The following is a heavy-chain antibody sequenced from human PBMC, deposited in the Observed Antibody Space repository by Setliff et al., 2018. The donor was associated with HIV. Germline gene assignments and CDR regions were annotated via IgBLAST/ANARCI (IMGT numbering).Heavy chain of an antibody. D-gene: IGHD3-9*01. Sequence: SETLSLTCTVSGDSTSSSSSYWGWIRQPPGKGLEWIGSIYYSGSTYYNPSLKSRVTISVDTSKNQFSLKLSSVTAADTAVYYCARARGYFDWSAYYYYMDVWGKGTTVTVSS. CDR1: GDSTSSSSSY. CDR2: IYYSGST. CDR3: ARARGYFDWSAYYYYMDV. V-gene: IGHV4-39*01. J-gene: IGHJ6*03.